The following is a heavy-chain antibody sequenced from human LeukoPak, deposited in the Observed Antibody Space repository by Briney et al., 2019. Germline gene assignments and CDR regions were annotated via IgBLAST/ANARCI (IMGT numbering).Heavy chain of an antibody. CDR1: GDSISSGDYY. D-gene: IGHD2-15*01. V-gene: IGHV4-61*02. J-gene: IGHJ4*02. CDR3: AREDRYCSGGSCYS. Sequence: PSETLSLTCTVSGDSISSGDYYWSWIRQPAGKGLEWIGRIYTSGSTNYNPSLKSRVIISVDTSKNQFSLELSSVTAADTAVYYCAREDRYCSGGSCYSWGQGTLVTVSS. CDR2: IYTSGST.